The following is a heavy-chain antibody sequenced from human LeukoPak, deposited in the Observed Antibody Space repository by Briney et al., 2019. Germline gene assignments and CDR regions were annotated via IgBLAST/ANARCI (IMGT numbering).Heavy chain of an antibody. CDR1: GYSISSGYY. Sequence: PSETLSLACTVSGYSISSGYYWGWIRQPPGKGLEWVGSIYNSGSTYYNPSLKSRVTISVDTSKNQFSLKLSSVTAADTAVYCCARAIQLWCNYFDSWGQGTLVTVSS. V-gene: IGHV4-38-2*02. CDR3: ARAIQLWCNYFDS. D-gene: IGHD5-18*01. J-gene: IGHJ4*02. CDR2: IYNSGST.